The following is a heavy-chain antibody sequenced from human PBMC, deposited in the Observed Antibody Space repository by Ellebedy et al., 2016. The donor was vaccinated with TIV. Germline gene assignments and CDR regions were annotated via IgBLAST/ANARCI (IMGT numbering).Heavy chain of an antibody. Sequence: GESLKISCAASGFTFSSYGMTWVRQAPGKGLEWVSAISGSSCDLHYADSVKGRFTISRDNSKNTLYLQMNSLRAEDTAIYYCAQEDIELERDGMDFWGQGTTVTVSS. CDR1: GFTFSSYG. CDR3: AQEDIELERDGMDF. D-gene: IGHD5-12*01. J-gene: IGHJ6*02. V-gene: IGHV3-23*01. CDR2: ISGSSCDL.